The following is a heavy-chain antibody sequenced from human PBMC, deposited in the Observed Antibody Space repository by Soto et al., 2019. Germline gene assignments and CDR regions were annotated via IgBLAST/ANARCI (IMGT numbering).Heavy chain of an antibody. CDR1: GGTFSSYV. J-gene: IGHJ5*02. CDR2: IIPVSGTA. Sequence: QVHLEQSGAEVKKPGSSVKVSCKFSGGTFSSYVIIWVRQAPGQGLEWMGGIIPVSGTANYAQKFHGRVTIYADAATNTAYMELSSVRFDDTAVYYCATVDRSVALVGWFDPWGQGTLVTVSS. D-gene: IGHD2-8*02. V-gene: IGHV1-69*01. CDR3: ATVDRSVALVGWFDP.